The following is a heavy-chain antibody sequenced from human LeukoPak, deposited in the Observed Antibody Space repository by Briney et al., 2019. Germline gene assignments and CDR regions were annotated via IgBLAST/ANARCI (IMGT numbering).Heavy chain of an antibody. J-gene: IGHJ5*02. CDR1: GYRFSSYW. V-gene: IGHV5-51*01. CDR2: IYLGDSDT. D-gene: IGHD2-15*01. Sequence: GESLKISCKGLGYRFSSYWIGWVRQMPGKGLEWMGIIYLGDSDTTYRPSFQGQVTISADKSISTAYLQWSSLKTSDTAMYYCARRSCSGGSCEDWFGPWGQGTLVTVSS. CDR3: ARRSCSGGSCEDWFGP.